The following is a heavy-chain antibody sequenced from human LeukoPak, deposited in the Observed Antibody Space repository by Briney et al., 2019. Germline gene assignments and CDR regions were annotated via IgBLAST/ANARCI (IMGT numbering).Heavy chain of an antibody. D-gene: IGHD2-21*01. CDR3: ATSPVYSCGHPYYFDY. CDR1: GFTFSSYS. J-gene: IGHJ4*02. V-gene: IGHV3-21*01. CDR2: ISSSSSYI. Sequence: GGSLRLSCAGSGFTFSSYSMNWVRQAPGKGLEWVSCISSSSSYIYYADSVKGRFTISRDNAKNSLYLQMNSLRAEDTAVYYCATSPVYSCGHPYYFDYWGQGTLVTVSS.